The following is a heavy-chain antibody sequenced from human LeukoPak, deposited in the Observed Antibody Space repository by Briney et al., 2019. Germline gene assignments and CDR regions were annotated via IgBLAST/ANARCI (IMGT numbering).Heavy chain of an antibody. CDR2: MNPNSGNT. D-gene: IGHD2-2*01. Sequence: GASVKVSCKASGYTFTSYDINWVRQATGQGLEWMGWMNPNSGNTGYAQKFQSRVTMTRNTSISTAYMELSSLRSEDTAVYYCARGFVVVPAANAGFDPWGQGTLVTVSS. J-gene: IGHJ5*02. CDR1: GYTFTSYD. V-gene: IGHV1-8*01. CDR3: ARGFVVVPAANAGFDP.